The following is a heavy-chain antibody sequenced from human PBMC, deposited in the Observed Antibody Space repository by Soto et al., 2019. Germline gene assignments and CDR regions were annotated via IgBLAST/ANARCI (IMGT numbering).Heavy chain of an antibody. D-gene: IGHD6-13*01. CDR3: AHRLVEQQLAEYFHH. V-gene: IGHV2-5*02. CDR2: IYWDDDK. CDR1: GFSLSTSGVG. Sequence: QITLKESGPTLVKPTQTLTLTCTFSGFSLSTSGVGVGWIRQPPGKALEWLALIYWDDDKRYSPSLKSRLTITKDTSKNQVVLTMTNMDPVDTATYYWAHRLVEQQLAEYFHHWGQGTLVTVSS. J-gene: IGHJ1*01.